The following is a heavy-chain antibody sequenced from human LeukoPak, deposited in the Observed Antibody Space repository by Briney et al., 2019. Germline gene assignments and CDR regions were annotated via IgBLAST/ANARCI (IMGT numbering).Heavy chain of an antibody. D-gene: IGHD5-12*01. V-gene: IGHV3-30*02. J-gene: IGHJ6*03. Sequence: PGGSLRLSCAASGFTFSIYGMHWVRQAPGKGLEWVAFIRYDGSNKYYADSVKGRFIISRDNSKNTLYLQMNSLRAEDTAVYYCAKDTVKVTTIRRVPHYMDVWGKGTTVTISS. CDR1: GFTFSIYG. CDR2: IRYDGSNK. CDR3: AKDTVKVTTIRRVPHYMDV.